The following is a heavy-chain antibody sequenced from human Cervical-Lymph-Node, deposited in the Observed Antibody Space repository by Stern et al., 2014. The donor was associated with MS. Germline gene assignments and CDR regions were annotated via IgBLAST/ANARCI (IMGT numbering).Heavy chain of an antibody. J-gene: IGHJ4*02. D-gene: IGHD4-23*01. CDR2: ISSGGSYI. V-gene: IGHV3-21*01. CDR1: GFTFSSYS. Sequence: DQLVQSGGGLVKPGGSLRLSCAASGFTFSSYSMNWVRQAPGKGLGWVASISSGGSYIYYADSLKGRFTISRDNAKNSLYLQMNSLRAEDTAVYYCARGRGGNYRYYFDYWGQGTLVTVSS. CDR3: ARGRGGNYRYYFDY.